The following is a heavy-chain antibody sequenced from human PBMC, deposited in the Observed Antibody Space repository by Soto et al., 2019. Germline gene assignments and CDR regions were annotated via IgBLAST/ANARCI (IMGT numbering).Heavy chain of an antibody. D-gene: IGHD6-19*01. CDR2: ISSDSRTI. V-gene: IGHV3-48*04. CDR3: ARGPSGSGFYVGDY. CDR1: GFSLSDYA. Sequence: GGSLRLSCVASGFSLSDYAVNWVRQAPGKGLEWVSFISSDSRTIYYADSVEGRFTVSRDNAKNTLYLQMNSLRAEDTAIYYCARGPSGSGFYVGDYWGQGTQVTRLL. J-gene: IGHJ4*02.